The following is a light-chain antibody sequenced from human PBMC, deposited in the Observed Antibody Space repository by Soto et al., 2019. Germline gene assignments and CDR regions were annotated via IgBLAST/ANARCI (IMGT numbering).Light chain of an antibody. CDR3: QQYNSYPLT. Sequence: DIQMTQSPSTLSASVGDRVTITCRASQSISSWLAWYQKKPGKAPKLLIYMASSLESGVPSRFSGSGSGTEFNLTISSLQPDDFATYYCQQYNSYPLTFGGGTKVEIK. V-gene: IGKV1-5*03. J-gene: IGKJ4*01. CDR2: MAS. CDR1: QSISSW.